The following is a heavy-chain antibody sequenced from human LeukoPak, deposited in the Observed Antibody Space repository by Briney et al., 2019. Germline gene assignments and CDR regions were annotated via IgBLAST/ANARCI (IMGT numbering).Heavy chain of an antibody. D-gene: IGHD6-19*01. CDR3: ARTLAVADAFDY. J-gene: IGHJ4*02. V-gene: IGHV3-33*01. Sequence: PGRSLRLSCAASGFTFSSYGMHWVRQAPGKGLEWVAVIWYDGSNKYYADSVKGRFTISRENSKNTLYLQMNSLRAEDTAVYYCARTLAVADAFDYWGQGTLVTVSS. CDR1: GFTFSSYG. CDR2: IWYDGSNK.